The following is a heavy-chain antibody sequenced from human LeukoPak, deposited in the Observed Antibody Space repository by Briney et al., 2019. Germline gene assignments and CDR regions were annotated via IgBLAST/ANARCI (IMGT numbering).Heavy chain of an antibody. V-gene: IGHV3-30-3*01. CDR2: ISFDGSNK. J-gene: IGHJ4*02. CDR1: GFTFSTYA. CDR3: ARRDPYCGGDCFDY. D-gene: IGHD2-21*01. Sequence: GGSLRLSCAASGFTFSTYAMHWVRQAPGKGLEWVAVISFDGSNKYYADSVKGRFTISRDNSKNTLYLQMNSLRAEDTAVYFCARRDPYCGGDCFDYWGQGTLVTVSS.